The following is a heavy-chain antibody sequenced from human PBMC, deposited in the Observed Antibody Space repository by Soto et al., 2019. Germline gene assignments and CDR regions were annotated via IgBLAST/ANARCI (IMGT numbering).Heavy chain of an antibody. V-gene: IGHV1-69*02. D-gene: IGHD5-18*01. CDR2: IIPILGIA. CDR3: ASVDTAMGNY. J-gene: IGHJ4*02. CDR1: GGTFSSYT. Sequence: QVQLVQSGAEVKKPGSSVKVSCKASGGTFSSYTISWVRQAPGQGLEWMGRIIPILGIANYAQKFQGRVTITADKSTITAYMERSSLRSEDTAVYYCASVDTAMGNYWGQGTLVTVSS.